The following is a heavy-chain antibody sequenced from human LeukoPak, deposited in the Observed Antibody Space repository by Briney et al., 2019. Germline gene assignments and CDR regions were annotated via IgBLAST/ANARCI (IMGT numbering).Heavy chain of an antibody. D-gene: IGHD4-17*01. CDR2: ISSRGSTI. J-gene: IGHJ4*02. V-gene: IGHV3-11*01. CDR3: ARGPTTVTSPHFDY. Sequence: GGSLRLSCAASGFTLSDYYMSWIRQAPGKGLEWVSYISSRGSTIYYADSVKGRFTISRDNAKNSLYLQMNSLRAEDTAVYYCARGPTTVTSPHFDYWGQGTLVTVS. CDR1: GFTLSDYY.